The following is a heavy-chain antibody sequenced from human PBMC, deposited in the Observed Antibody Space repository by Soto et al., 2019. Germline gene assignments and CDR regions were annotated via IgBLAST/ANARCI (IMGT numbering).Heavy chain of an antibody. J-gene: IGHJ6*02. CDR1: VFTFSSYG. D-gene: IGHD6-6*01. Sequence: GGSLRLSCEASVFTFSSYGMHWVRQAPGKGLEWVAVIWYDGSNKYYADSVVGRFTVSRDNSKNTLYLQMNSLRAEATAVYYCSRQLVPPDYSGMDVWGQGTTVPVS. CDR2: IWYDGSNK. CDR3: SRQLVPPDYSGMDV. V-gene: IGHV3-33*01.